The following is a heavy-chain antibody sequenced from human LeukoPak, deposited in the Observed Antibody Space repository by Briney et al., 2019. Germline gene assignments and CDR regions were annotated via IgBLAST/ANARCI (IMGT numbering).Heavy chain of an antibody. CDR1: GGSISTSSYY. CDR2: IYYSGST. CDR3: ARQTHY. Sequence: PSETLSLTCTVSGGSISTSSYYWGWIRQPPGKGLEWIGSIYYSGSTYYNPSLKSRVTISVDTSKNQFSLKLSSVTTADTAVYYCARQTHYWGQGTLVTVSS. V-gene: IGHV4-39*01. J-gene: IGHJ4*02.